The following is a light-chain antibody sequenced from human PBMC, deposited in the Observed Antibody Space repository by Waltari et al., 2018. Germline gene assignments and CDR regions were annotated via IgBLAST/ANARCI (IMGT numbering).Light chain of an antibody. CDR3: CSFAGSNTYV. CDR2: EGS. Sequence: QSALTQPASVSGSPGQSITIPCTGTSRDVGSYNLVSWYQQLPGKAPKLMIYEGSKRPSGVSDRFSGSKSGNTASLTISGLQAEDEADYYCCSFAGSNTYVFGSGTKVTVL. V-gene: IGLV2-23*01. CDR1: SRDVGSYNL. J-gene: IGLJ1*01.